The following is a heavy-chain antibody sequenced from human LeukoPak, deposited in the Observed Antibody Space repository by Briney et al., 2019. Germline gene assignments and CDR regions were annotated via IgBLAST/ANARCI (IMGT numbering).Heavy chain of an antibody. CDR2: ISSSGSYI. CDR1: GFTFSIYS. J-gene: IGHJ4*02. Sequence: KAGGSLRLSCAASGFTFSIYSMDWVRQAPGKGLEWVSSISSSGSYIYYADSLKGRFTISRDNAKNSLYLQMNSLRAEDTAVYYCAREDASSWDYWGQGILVTVSS. D-gene: IGHD6-13*01. CDR3: AREDASSWDY. V-gene: IGHV3-21*01.